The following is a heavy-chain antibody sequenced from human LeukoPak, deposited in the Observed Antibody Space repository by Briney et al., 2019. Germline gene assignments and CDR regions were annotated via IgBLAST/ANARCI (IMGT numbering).Heavy chain of an antibody. CDR1: GYTFTGYY. V-gene: IGHV1-2*02. CDR3: ARGPAAGY. Sequence: AAPVKVSCKASGYTFTGYYMHWVRQAPGQGLEWMGWINLNSGGTNYAQKFQGRVTMTRNTSISTAYMELSSLRSEDTAVYYCARGPAAGYWGQGTLVTVSS. CDR2: INLNSGGT. J-gene: IGHJ4*02. D-gene: IGHD6-13*01.